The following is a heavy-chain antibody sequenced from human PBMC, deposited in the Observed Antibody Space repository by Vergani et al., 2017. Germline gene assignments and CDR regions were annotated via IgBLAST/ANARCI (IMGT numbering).Heavy chain of an antibody. CDR3: ARGVDIGVVPAAIPGWFDG. V-gene: IGHV3-21*01. Sequence: EVQLVESGGGLVKPGGSLRLSCAASGFTFSSYSMNWVRQAPGKGLEWVSSISSSSSTIYYADSVKGRFTISRDNAKNSLYLQMNSLRAEDTAVYYCARGVDIGVVPAAIPGWFDGWGEGRLVTVSS. J-gene: IGHJ5*02. CDR2: ISSSSSTI. D-gene: IGHD2-2*02. CDR1: GFTFSSYS.